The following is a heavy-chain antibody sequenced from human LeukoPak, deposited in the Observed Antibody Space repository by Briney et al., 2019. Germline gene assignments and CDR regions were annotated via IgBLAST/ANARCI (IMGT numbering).Heavy chain of an antibody. CDR1: GFNFSSYW. Sequence: GGSLRLSCAASGFNFSSYWMHWVRQAPGKGLVWVSRINSDGSSTSYADSVKGRFTISRDNAKNTLYLQMNSLRAEDTAVYYCARDALYSSSWYGTKPTNWFDPWGQGTLVTVSS. CDR2: INSDGSST. D-gene: IGHD6-13*01. J-gene: IGHJ5*02. V-gene: IGHV3-74*01. CDR3: ARDALYSSSWYGTKPTNWFDP.